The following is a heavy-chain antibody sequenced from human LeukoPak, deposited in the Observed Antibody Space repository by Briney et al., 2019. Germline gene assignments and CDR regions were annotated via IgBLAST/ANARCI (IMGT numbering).Heavy chain of an antibody. J-gene: IGHJ5*02. CDR1: GFTFSSYE. V-gene: IGHV3-48*03. CDR3: ARGLQTLKPHNWFDP. CDR2: ISSSGSTI. Sequence: GGSLRLSCAASGFTFSSYEMNWVRQAPGKGLEWVSYISSSGSTIYYADSVKGRFTISRDNAKNSLYLQMNSLRAEDTAVYYCARGLQTLKPHNWFDPWGQGTLVTISS.